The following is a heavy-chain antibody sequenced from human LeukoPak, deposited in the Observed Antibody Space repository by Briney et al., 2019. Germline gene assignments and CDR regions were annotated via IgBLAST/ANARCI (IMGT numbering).Heavy chain of an antibody. CDR1: GNSFNNYW. Sequence: GEPMQFSSPASGNSFNNYWMGGVGPRPGTGMEWMGISYPGGSETRYSPSVQGRVTISNDRSSTITFLQWSSLEAYDSGVYFCTRSGCSYGSCSCDYWGQGTLVTVSS. CDR2: SYPGGSET. J-gene: IGHJ4*02. CDR3: TRSGCSYGSCSCDY. D-gene: IGHD2-15*01. V-gene: IGHV5-51*03.